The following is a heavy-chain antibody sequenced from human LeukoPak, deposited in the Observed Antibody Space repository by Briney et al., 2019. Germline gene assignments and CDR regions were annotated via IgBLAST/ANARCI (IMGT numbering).Heavy chain of an antibody. Sequence: SETLSLTCAVYGGSFSGYYWSWIRQPPGKGLEWIGEINHSGSTNYNPSLKSRVTISVDTSKNQFSLKLSSVTAADTAVYYCARVAVAGTPYYWGQGTLVTVSS. J-gene: IGHJ4*02. D-gene: IGHD6-19*01. CDR3: ARVAVAGTPYY. V-gene: IGHV4-34*01. CDR1: GGSFSGYY. CDR2: INHSGST.